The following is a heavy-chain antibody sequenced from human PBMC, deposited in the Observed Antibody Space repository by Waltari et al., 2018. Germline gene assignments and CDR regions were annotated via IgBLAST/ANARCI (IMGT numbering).Heavy chain of an antibody. V-gene: IGHV3-30*02. D-gene: IGHD3-3*01. CDR2: IRYDGSEK. CDR3: AKGTLRLLEWSRNTYMDV. J-gene: IGHJ6*03. CDR1: GFTFSSYV. Sequence: QVQLVESGGGVVQPGGSLRLSCAASGFTFSSYVMHWVRQAPGKGLEWVAFIRYDGSEKYYVESVKGRFTISRDTPENMLYLQMNSLRVEDTAVYYCAKGTLRLLEWSRNTYMDVWGKGTTVTVSS.